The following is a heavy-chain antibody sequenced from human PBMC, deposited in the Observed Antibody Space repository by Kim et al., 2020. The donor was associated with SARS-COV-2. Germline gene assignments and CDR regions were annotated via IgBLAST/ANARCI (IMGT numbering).Heavy chain of an antibody. CDR2: INTNTGNP. J-gene: IGHJ3*02. CDR3: ARATYYYGSGRARASGYAFDI. Sequence: ASVKVSCKASGYTFTSYAMNWVRQAPGQGLEWMGWINTNTGNPTYAQGFTGRFVFSLDTSVSTAYLQISSLKAEDTAVYYCARATYYYGSGRARASGYAFDIWGQGTMVTVSS. CDR1: GYTFTSYA. V-gene: IGHV7-4-1*02. D-gene: IGHD3-10*01.